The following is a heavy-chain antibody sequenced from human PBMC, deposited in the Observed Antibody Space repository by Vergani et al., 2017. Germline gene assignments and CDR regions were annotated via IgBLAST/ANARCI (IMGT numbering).Heavy chain of an antibody. Sequence: EVQLVESGGGLVKPGGSLRLSCAASGFTFSSYSMNWVRQAPGKGLEWVSSISSSSSYIYYADSVKGRFTISRDNAKNSLYLQMNSLRAEDTAVYYCAPTPVTFGGVVVDYWGQGTLVTVSS. J-gene: IGHJ4*02. D-gene: IGHD3-16*02. V-gene: IGHV3-21*01. CDR3: APTPVTFGGVVVDY. CDR2: ISSSSSYI. CDR1: GFTFSSYS.